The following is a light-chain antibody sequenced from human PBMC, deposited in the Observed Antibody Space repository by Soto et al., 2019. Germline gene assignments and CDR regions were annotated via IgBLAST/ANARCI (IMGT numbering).Light chain of an antibody. CDR3: SSYTSSSTLDWV. CDR2: DVS. Sequence: QSALTQPASVSGSPGQSITISCTGTSSDVGGYNYVSWYHQHPGKAPKLMIYDVSNRPSGVSNRFSGSKSGNTASLTISGRQAEDEADYYCSSYTSSSTLDWVFGGGTKLTVL. V-gene: IGLV2-14*01. CDR1: SSDVGGYNY. J-gene: IGLJ3*02.